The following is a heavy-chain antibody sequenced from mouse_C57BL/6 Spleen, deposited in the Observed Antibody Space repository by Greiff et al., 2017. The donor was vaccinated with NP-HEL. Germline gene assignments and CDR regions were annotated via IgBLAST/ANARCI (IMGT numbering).Heavy chain of an antibody. CDR3: ARGDDGYEGYFDY. CDR1: GYAFTNYL. CDR2: INPGSGGT. V-gene: IGHV1-54*01. J-gene: IGHJ2*01. Sequence: QVQLQQSGAELVRPGTSVKVSCKASGYAFTNYLIEWVKQRPGQGLEWIGVINPGSGGTNYNEKFKGKATLTADKSSSTAYMQLSSLSSEDSAVYFCARGDDGYEGYFDYWGQGTTLTVSS. D-gene: IGHD2-3*01.